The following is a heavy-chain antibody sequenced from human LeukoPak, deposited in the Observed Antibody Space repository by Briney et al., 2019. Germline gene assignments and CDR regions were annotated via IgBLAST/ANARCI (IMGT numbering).Heavy chain of an antibody. CDR2: INHSGST. Sequence: GSLRLSCAASGFTFSSYEMNWVRQPPGKGLEWIGEINHSGSTNYNPSLKSRVTISVDTSKNQFSLKLSSVTAADTAVYYCTRGLEIRYFDPPYYFDYWGQGTLVTVSS. V-gene: IGHV4-34*01. D-gene: IGHD3-9*01. J-gene: IGHJ4*02. CDR1: GFTFSSYE. CDR3: TRGLEIRYFDPPYYFDY.